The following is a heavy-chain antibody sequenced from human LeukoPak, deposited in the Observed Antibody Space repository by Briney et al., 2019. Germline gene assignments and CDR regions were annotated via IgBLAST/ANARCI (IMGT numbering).Heavy chain of an antibody. CDR3: ARDGITMVRGVICSLCDYYYGMDV. CDR2: INHSGST. V-gene: IGHV4-34*01. J-gene: IGHJ6*02. CDR1: GGSFSGYY. D-gene: IGHD3-10*01. Sequence: SETLSLTCAVYGGSFSGYYWSWIRQPPGKGLEWIGEINHSGSTNYNPSLKSRVTISVDTSKNQFSLKLSSVTAADTAVYYCARDGITMVRGVICSLCDYYYGMDVWGQGTTVTVSS.